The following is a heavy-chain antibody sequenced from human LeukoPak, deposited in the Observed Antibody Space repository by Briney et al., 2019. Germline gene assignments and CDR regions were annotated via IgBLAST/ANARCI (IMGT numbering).Heavy chain of an antibody. Sequence: SVKVSCKASGYTFTSYGIIWVRQAPGQGLEWMGWISAYNGNTNYAQKLQGRVTMTTDTSTSTAYMELRSLRSDDTAVYYCARASYGDYLYYFDYWGQGTLVTVSS. CDR1: GYTFTSYG. CDR3: ARASYGDYLYYFDY. V-gene: IGHV1-18*01. CDR2: ISAYNGNT. D-gene: IGHD4-17*01. J-gene: IGHJ4*02.